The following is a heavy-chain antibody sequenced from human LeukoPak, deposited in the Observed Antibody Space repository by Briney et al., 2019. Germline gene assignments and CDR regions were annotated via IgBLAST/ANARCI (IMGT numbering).Heavy chain of an antibody. V-gene: IGHV4-34*01. CDR2: INHSGST. D-gene: IGHD6-13*01. Sequence: SETLSLTCAVYGGSFSGYYWSWIRQPPGKGLEWIGEINHSGSTNYNPSLKSRVTISVDTSKNQFSLKLSSVTAADTAVYYCARGWEAAAGTFYYYYGMDVWGQGTTVAVSS. CDR3: ARGWEAAAGTFYYYYGMDV. CDR1: GGSFSGYY. J-gene: IGHJ6*02.